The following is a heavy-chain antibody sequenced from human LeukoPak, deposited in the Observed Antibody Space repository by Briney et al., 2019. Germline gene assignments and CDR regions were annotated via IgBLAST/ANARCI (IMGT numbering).Heavy chain of an antibody. Sequence: GGSLRLSCAASGFTFSSYTMNWVRQAPGKGLEWISSISSSSTIYYADGVKGRFTISRDNSKNTLYLQMNSLRAEDTAVYYCARKTDHQTGGDYWGQGTLVTVSS. CDR1: GFTFSSYT. J-gene: IGHJ4*02. CDR3: ARKTDHQTGGDY. CDR2: ISSSSTI. D-gene: IGHD1-1*01. V-gene: IGHV3-69-1*01.